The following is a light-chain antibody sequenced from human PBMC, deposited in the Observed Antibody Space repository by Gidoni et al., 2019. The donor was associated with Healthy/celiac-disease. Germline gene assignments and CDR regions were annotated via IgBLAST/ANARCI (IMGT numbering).Light chain of an antibody. J-gene: IGKJ2*01. CDR1: QSISSY. CDR3: QQSYSTPVH. CDR2: AAS. Sequence: DIQMTQSPSSLSASVGDRVTITCRASQSISSYLNWYQQKPGKAPKLLIYAASSLQSGVPSRFSGSGSGTDFTLTISSLQPVDFATYYCQQSYSTPVHFGQGTKLEIK. V-gene: IGKV1-39*01.